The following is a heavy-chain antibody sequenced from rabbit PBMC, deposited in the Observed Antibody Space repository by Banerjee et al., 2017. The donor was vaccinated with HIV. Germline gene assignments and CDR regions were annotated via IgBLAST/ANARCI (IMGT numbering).Heavy chain of an antibody. Sequence: QEQLEESGGDLVKPGASLTLTCTASGFSFSNSYWIWWVRQAPGKGLEYIAIIGSSGATFFGGWAKGRFTISKTSSTTVTLQITSLTAADTATYFCARGNAGVVGANLWGPGTLVTVS. CDR1: GFSFSNSYW. V-gene: IGHV1S45*01. CDR3: ARGNAGVVGANL. D-gene: IGHD4-2*01. CDR2: IGSSGAT. J-gene: IGHJ4*01.